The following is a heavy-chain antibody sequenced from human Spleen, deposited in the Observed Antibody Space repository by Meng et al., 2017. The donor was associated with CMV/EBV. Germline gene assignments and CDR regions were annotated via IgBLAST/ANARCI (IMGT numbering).Heavy chain of an antibody. V-gene: IGHV3-21*01. CDR1: GFTFSTYS. CDR2: ISSSSNYI. CDR3: ARDKGTNWFDP. J-gene: IGHJ5*02. Sequence: ETLSLTCAASGFTFSTYSMNWVRQAPGKGLEWVSSISSSSNYIHYADSVKGRFTISRDNAKNSLYLQMNSLRAEDMAVYYCARDKGTNWFDPWGQGTLVTVSS.